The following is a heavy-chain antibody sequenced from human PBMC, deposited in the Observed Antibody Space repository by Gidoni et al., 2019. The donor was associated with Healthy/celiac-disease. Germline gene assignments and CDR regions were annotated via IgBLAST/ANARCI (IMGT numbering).Heavy chain of an antibody. J-gene: IGHJ6*03. CDR2: IYYSGIP. CDR3: ARHITIFVVVIAGDYYYMDV. D-gene: IGHD3-3*01. V-gene: IGHV4-39*01. Sequence: QLQLQASGPGLVKPSETLSLTCTVSGGAISSSSYYWGWIRQPPGRGLEWIGSIYYSGIPYYTPSLKSRVTISVDTSKNQFSLKLSSVTAADTAVYYCARHITIFVVVIAGDYYYMDVWGKGTTVTVSS. CDR1: GGAISSSSYY.